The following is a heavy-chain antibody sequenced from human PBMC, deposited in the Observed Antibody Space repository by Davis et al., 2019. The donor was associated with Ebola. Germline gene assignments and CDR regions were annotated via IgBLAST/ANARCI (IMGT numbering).Heavy chain of an antibody. CDR2: IYYSGST. CDR1: GGSISSGDYY. D-gene: IGHD6-19*01. CDR3: ARAKVNIAVAAYFDY. J-gene: IGHJ4*02. V-gene: IGHV4-30-4*01. Sequence: PSETLSLTCTVSGGSISSGDYYWSWIRQPPGKGLEWIGYIYYSGSTYYNPSLKSRVTISVDTSKNQFSLKLSSVTAADTAVYYCARAKVNIAVAAYFDYWGQGTLVTVSS.